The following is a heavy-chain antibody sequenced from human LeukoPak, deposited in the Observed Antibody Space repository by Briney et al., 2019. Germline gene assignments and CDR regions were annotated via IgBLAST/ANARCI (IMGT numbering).Heavy chain of an antibody. Sequence: GSLRRSSAASGLTFSDQSMIWVRQAPGKRLEWVSSISANSLHIFYADSVKGRFTISRDNAKNSLYLQMNNLRVEDTAVYYCVGPDSQFDCWGQGTLVTVSS. CDR3: VGPDSQFDC. V-gene: IGHV3-21*01. CDR1: GLTFSDQS. CDR2: ISANSLHI. D-gene: IGHD3-10*01. J-gene: IGHJ4*02.